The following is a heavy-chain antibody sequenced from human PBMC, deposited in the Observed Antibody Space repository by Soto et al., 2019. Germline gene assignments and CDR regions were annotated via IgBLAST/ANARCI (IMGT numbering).Heavy chain of an antibody. V-gene: IGHV3-7*01. CDR1: GITFSNHW. CDR2: IKPDEGEK. Sequence: PGGSLRLSCTASGITFSNHWMSWVRQAPGKGLEWVANIKPDEGEKYYVDSVRGRFTISRDNAKNSLYLQMNSLRVEDTAVYYSARDSGYCVITSYCFNTWGQGTLVTV. J-gene: IGHJ5*02. CDR3: ARDSGYCVITSYCFNT. D-gene: IGHD6-13*01.